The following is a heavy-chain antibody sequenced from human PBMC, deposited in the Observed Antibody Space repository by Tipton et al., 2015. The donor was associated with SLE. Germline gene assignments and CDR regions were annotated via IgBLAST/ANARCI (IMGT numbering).Heavy chain of an antibody. D-gene: IGHD6-13*01. V-gene: IGHV4-34*01. CDR3: ARGRPIGAAARLSYYY. CDR2: INHSGST. CDR1: GGSISSHY. Sequence: TLSLTCTVSGGSISSHYWSWIRQPPGKGLEWIGEINHSGSTNYNPSLKSRVTISVDTSKNQFSLKLSSGTAADTAVYYCARGRPIGAAARLSYYY. J-gene: IGHJ6*01.